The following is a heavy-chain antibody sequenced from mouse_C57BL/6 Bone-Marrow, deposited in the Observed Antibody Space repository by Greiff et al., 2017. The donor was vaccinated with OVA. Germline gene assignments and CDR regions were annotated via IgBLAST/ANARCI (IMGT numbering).Heavy chain of an antibody. Sequence: VQLQQSGPELVKPGASVKISCKASGYSFTGYYMNWVKQSPEKSLEWIGEINPSTGGTTYNQKFKAKATLTVDKSSSTAYMQLKSLTSEDSAVYYCAREEGYFDVWGTGTTVTVSS. V-gene: IGHV1-42*01. CDR3: AREEGYFDV. J-gene: IGHJ1*03. CDR2: INPSTGGT. CDR1: GYSFTGYY.